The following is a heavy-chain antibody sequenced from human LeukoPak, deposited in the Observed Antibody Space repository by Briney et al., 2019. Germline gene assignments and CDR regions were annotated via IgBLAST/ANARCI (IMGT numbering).Heavy chain of an antibody. CDR2: INPYSGGA. CDR3: ARSSGSYLVHFDY. Sequence: ASVKVSCKTSGYTFSDYFIHWVRQAPGQGLEWMGWINPYSGGANFAQKFQGRVTMTRDTSTSTVYMELSRLRSDDTAVYYSARSSGSYLVHFDYWGQGTLVTVPS. V-gene: IGHV1-2*02. J-gene: IGHJ4*02. D-gene: IGHD1-26*01. CDR1: GYTFSDYF.